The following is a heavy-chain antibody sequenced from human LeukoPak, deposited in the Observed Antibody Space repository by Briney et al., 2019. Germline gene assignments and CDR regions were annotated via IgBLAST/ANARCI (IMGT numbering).Heavy chain of an antibody. CDR1: GDSFTSVTDY. V-gene: IGHV4-39*07. Sequence: PSETLSLTCTVSGDSFTSVTDYWAWIRQPPGKGLEWIASGDYSGGTYYNPSLESRVAISADMSKNQISLKLSSVTAADTAVYYCARDREANGGNLGAFDIWGQGTMVTVSS. CDR2: GDYSGGT. D-gene: IGHD4-23*01. CDR3: ARDREANGGNLGAFDI. J-gene: IGHJ3*02.